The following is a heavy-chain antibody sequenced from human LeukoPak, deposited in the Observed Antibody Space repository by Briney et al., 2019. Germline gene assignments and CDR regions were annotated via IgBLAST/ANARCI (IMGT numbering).Heavy chain of an antibody. CDR2: IKTDGSLI. D-gene: IGHD3-16*01. J-gene: IGHJ3*02. V-gene: IGHV3-7*01. CDR3: ARSNTFYAFDI. Sequence: GGSLRLSCAASGFTFSSYTMNWVRQAPGKGLEWVANIKTDGSLIYYVDSVKGRFTISRDNAKNSLYLQMNSLRAEDTAVYYCARSNTFYAFDIWGQGTMVTVSS. CDR1: GFTFSSYT.